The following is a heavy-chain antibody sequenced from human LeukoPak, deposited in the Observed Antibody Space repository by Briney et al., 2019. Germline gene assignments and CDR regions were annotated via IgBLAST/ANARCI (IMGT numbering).Heavy chain of an antibody. D-gene: IGHD3-10*01. V-gene: IGHV3-23*01. J-gene: IGHJ5*02. CDR1: GFTFSSYA. Sequence: GGSLRLSCAASGFTFSSYAMSWVRQAPGKGLEWVSAISGSGGSTYYADSVKGRFTISRDNSKNTLYLQINSLRAEDTAVYYCAKVHYYGSGSYYRPGQFDPWGQGTLVTVSS. CDR3: AKVHYYGSGSYYRPGQFDP. CDR2: ISGSGGST.